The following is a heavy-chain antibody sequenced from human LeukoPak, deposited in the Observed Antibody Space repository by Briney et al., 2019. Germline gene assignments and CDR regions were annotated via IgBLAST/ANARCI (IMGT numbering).Heavy chain of an antibody. CDR2: IHHSGST. Sequence: SETLSLTCTVSGGSISSSGYYWAWIRQPPGKGLEWIGEIHHSGSTNYNPSLKSRVTISVDKSKNQFSLQLSSVTAADAAVYHCARHAGFSLDYWGQGTLVTVSS. V-gene: IGHV4-39*07. CDR3: ARHAGFSLDY. J-gene: IGHJ4*02. D-gene: IGHD1-14*01. CDR1: GGSISSSGYY.